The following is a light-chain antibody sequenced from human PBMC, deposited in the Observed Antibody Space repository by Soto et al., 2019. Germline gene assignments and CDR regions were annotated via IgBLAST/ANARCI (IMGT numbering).Light chain of an antibody. J-gene: IGKJ2*01. CDR1: QSVSSN. V-gene: IGKV3-15*01. CDR2: GAS. CDR3: HQYNNWPQT. Sequence: EIVMTQSPATLSVSPGERATLSCRASQSVSSNLAWYQQKPGQAPRLLIYGASTRATGIPARVSGSGSGTEFTLTISSLQSEDFAVYYCHQYNNWPQTFGQGTKLEIK.